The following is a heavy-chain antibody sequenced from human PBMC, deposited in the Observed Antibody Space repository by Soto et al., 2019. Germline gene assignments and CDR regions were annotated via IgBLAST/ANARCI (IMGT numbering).Heavy chain of an antibody. J-gene: IGHJ6*04. D-gene: IGHD3-10*01. Sequence: SETLSLTCTVSGGSVSSGDYFWSWLRQSPGKRLEWIAYIYYSGSTNYNPSLKSRATISVDTSKSQVSLTLTSMTAADAALYYCARSHNYYYYGFDVWGKGTAV. CDR3: ARSHNYYYYGFDV. V-gene: IGHV4-61*08. CDR1: GGSVSSGDYF. CDR2: IYYSGST.